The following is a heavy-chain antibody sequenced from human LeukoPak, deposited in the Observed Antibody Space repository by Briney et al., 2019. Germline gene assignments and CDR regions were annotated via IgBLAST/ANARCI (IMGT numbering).Heavy chain of an antibody. D-gene: IGHD2-2*01. V-gene: IGHV4-4*07. CDR1: GGSISSYY. CDR3: AREIFPGYCSSTSCYGANWFDP. CDR2: IYTSGST. Sequence: PSETLSLTCTVSGGSISSYYWSWIRQPAGKGLEWIGRIYTSGSTNYNPSLKSRVTMSVDTSKNQFSLELSSVTAADTAVYYCAREIFPGYCSSTSCYGANWFDPWGQGTLVTVSS. J-gene: IGHJ5*02.